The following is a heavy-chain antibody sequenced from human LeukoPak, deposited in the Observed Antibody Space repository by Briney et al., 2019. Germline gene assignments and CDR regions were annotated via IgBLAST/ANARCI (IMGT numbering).Heavy chain of an antibody. D-gene: IGHD3-3*01. CDR2: MNPNSGNT. CDR1: GYTFTSYD. J-gene: IGHJ6*02. V-gene: IGHV1-8*01. CDR3: ARHPYYDFWSGYYRGYYYYGMDV. Sequence: ASVKVSCKAPGYTFTSYDINWVRQATGQGLEWMGWMNPNSGNTGYAQKFQGRVTMTRNTSISTAYMELSSLRSEDTAVYYCARHPYYDFWSGYYRGYYYYGMDVWGQGTTVTVSS.